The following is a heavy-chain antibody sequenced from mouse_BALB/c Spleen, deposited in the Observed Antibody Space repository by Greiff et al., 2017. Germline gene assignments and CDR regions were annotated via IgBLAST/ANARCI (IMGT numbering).Heavy chain of an antibody. CDR2: IRSKSNNYAT. D-gene: IGHD2-1*01. CDR1: GFTFNTYA. Sequence: EVMLVESGGGLVQPKGSLKLSCAASGFTFNTYAMNWVRQAPGKGLEWVARIRSKSNNYATYYADSVKDRFTISRDDSQSMLYLQMNNLKTEDTAMYYCVRRGYGNYDAMDYWGQGTSVTVSS. V-gene: IGHV10-1*02. J-gene: IGHJ4*01. CDR3: VRRGYGNYDAMDY.